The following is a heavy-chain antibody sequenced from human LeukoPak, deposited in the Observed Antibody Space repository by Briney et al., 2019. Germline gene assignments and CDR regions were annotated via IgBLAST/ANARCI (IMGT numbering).Heavy chain of an antibody. V-gene: IGHV4-59*01. J-gene: IGHJ4*02. Sequence: SETLSLTCTVSGGSISSYYWSWIRPPPGKGLEWIGYIYYSGSTNYNPSRKSRVTISVDTSKNQFSLKLSSVTAADTAVYYCARGYCSSTSCPFDYWGQGTLVTVSS. CDR3: ARGYCSSTSCPFDY. CDR1: GGSISSYY. D-gene: IGHD2-2*01. CDR2: IYYSGST.